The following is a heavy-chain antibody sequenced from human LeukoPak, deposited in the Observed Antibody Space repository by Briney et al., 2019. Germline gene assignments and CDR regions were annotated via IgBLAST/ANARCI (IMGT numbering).Heavy chain of an antibody. CDR1: GGSFSGYY. V-gene: IGHV4-34*01. D-gene: IGHD3-3*01. J-gene: IGHJ4*02. Sequence: SETLSLTCAVYGGSFSGYYWSWIRQPPGKGLEWIGEINHSGSTNYNPSLKSRVTISVDTSKNQFSLKLSSVTAADTAVYYCARGKSRVLRFLEWLPRTLDYWGQGTLVTVSS. CDR3: ARGKSRVLRFLEWLPRTLDY. CDR2: INHSGST.